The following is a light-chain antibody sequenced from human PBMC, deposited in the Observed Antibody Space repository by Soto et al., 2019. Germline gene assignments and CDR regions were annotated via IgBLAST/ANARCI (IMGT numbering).Light chain of an antibody. CDR1: QSISSY. CDR3: QQLNSYPIT. V-gene: IGKV1-39*01. J-gene: IGKJ5*01. Sequence: DIQMTQSPSSLSASVGDRVTITCRASQSISSYLNWYQQKPGKAPKLLIYAASSLQSGVPSRFSGSGSGTDFTLTISSLQSEDFATYYCQQLNSYPITFGQGTRL. CDR2: AAS.